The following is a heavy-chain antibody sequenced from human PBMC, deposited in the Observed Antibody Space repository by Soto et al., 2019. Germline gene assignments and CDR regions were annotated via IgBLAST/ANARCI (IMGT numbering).Heavy chain of an antibody. CDR2: ISYDGSNK. D-gene: IGHD2-2*02. CDR3: ARVGGQPLLYPEAYWFDP. V-gene: IGHV3-30*03. J-gene: IGHJ5*02. CDR1: GFTFSSYG. Sequence: GGSLRLSCAASGFTFSSYGMHWVRQAPGKGLEWVAVISYDGSNKYYADSVKGRFTISRDNSKNTLYLQMNSLRAEDTAVYYCARVGGQPLLYPEAYWFDPWAQGTLVTVSS.